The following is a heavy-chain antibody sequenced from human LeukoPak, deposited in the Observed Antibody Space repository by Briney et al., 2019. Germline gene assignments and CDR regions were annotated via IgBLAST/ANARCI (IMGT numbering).Heavy chain of an antibody. CDR1: GFTFSSSW. CDR2: INQDGREK. D-gene: IGHD3-3*01. CDR3: SKLRFLVY. V-gene: IGHV3-7*01. J-gene: IGHJ4*02. Sequence: GGALRLSCAASGFTFSSSWMSWVRPAPGKGVEWVAHINQDGREKYYVDSVKGGFTLSRDNAMNSLYLQVNRLRAEDTAVYYCSKLRFLVYWCQGSLVIVAS.